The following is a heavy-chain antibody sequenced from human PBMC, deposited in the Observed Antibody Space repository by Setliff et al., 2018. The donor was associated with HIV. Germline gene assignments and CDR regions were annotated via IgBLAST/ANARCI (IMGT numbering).Heavy chain of an antibody. J-gene: IGHJ4*02. CDR3: ARGPPSQVDY. CDR2: INTDTGNP. V-gene: IGHV7-4-1*02. Sequence: PSVKVSCKASGYTFTSYGINWVRQAPGQGLEWMGWINTDTGNPTYAQGFTGRFVFSLDTSVNTAYLQISSLKTEDSAVYYCARGPPSQVDYWGQGTLVTVSS. CDR1: GYTFTSYG.